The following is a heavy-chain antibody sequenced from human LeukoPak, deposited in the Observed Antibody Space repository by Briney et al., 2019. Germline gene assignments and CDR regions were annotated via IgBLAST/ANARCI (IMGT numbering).Heavy chain of an antibody. V-gene: IGHV3-30-3*01. CDR1: GFTFSNYA. CDR2: ISYDGTNK. J-gene: IGHJ3*02. Sequence: GRSLRLSCAASGFTFSNYAMHWVRQAPGKGLEWVAVISYDGTNKYYADSVKGRFTISRDNSKNTLYLQMNSLRAEDTAVYYCAKLSAFDIWGQGTMVTVSS. D-gene: IGHD3-10*01. CDR3: AKLSAFDI.